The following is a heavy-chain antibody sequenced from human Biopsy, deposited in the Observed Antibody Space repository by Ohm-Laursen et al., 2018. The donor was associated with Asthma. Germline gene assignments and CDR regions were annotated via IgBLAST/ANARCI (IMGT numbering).Heavy chain of an antibody. CDR2: INSVFGTT. D-gene: IGHD2-2*01. Sequence: SVKVSCKSLGGTFNTYAIGWVRQAPGQGLEWMGGINSVFGTTTYPQKFQDRVTITADDSTSTVYMELSSLRSEDTAVYYCARKAGSCISRTCYSWDFWGQGTLVTVSS. CDR1: GGTFNTYA. V-gene: IGHV1-69*13. J-gene: IGHJ4*02. CDR3: ARKAGSCISRTCYSWDF.